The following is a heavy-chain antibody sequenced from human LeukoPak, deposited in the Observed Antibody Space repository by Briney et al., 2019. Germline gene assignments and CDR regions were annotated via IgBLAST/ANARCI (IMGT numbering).Heavy chain of an antibody. CDR2: INPNDGGA. CDR1: GYTFTTYY. CDR3: ARDKSDFWSGYFDY. J-gene: IGHJ4*02. D-gene: IGHD3-3*01. V-gene: IGHV1-46*01. Sequence: ASVKIACKASGYTFTTYYMHWVRQAPGQGLEWMGIINPNDGGATYAQRFQGRVTMTRDMSTSTVYMELSSLRSEDTAVYYCARDKSDFWSGYFDYWGQGTLVTVSS.